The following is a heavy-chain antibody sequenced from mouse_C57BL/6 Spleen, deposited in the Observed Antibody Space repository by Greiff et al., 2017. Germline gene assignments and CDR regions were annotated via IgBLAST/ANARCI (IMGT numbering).Heavy chain of an antibody. D-gene: IGHD3-2*02. J-gene: IGHJ2*01. Sequence: VQLQQSGAELVRPGASVKLSCTASGFNIKDDYMHWVKQRPEQGLEWIGWIDPENGDTEYASKFQGKATITADTSSNTAYLQLSSLTSEDTAVYCCTKGDSSCYGNWGQGTTLTVSS. CDR1: GFNIKDDY. V-gene: IGHV14-4*01. CDR2: IDPENGDT. CDR3: TKGDSSCYGN.